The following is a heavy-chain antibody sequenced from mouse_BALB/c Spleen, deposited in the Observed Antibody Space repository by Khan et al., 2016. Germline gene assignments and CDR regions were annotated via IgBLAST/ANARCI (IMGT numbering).Heavy chain of an antibody. D-gene: IGHD2-1*01. CDR2: INPGSSTI. CDR3: ARHGNYAMDY. J-gene: IGHJ4*01. CDR1: GFDFSRYW. V-gene: IGHV4-2*02. Sequence: EVELVESGGGLVQPGGSLNLSCAASGFDFSRYWMSWARQAPGKGQEWIGEINPGSSTINYTPSLKDKFIISRDNAKNTLYLQMSKVRSEDTDLSYCARHGNYAMDYWGQGTSVTVSS.